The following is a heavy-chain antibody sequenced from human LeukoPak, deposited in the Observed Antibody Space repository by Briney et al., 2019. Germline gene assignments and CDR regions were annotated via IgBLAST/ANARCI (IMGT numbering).Heavy chain of an antibody. Sequence: GGSLRLSCAASGFTFSSYSMNWVRQAPGKGLEWVSSISSSSSYIYYADSVKGRFTISRDNSQNTLYLQMNSLRVEDTAVYYCTKGLWAGVSAARDWGQGTLVTVSS. CDR3: TKGLWAGVSAARD. D-gene: IGHD2-8*01. CDR1: GFTFSSYS. V-gene: IGHV3-21*01. CDR2: ISSSSSYI. J-gene: IGHJ4*02.